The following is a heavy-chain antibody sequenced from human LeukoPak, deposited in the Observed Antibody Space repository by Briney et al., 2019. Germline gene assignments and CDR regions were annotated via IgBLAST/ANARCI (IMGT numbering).Heavy chain of an antibody. CDR1: GGSISSGGYY. J-gene: IGHJ4*02. CDR2: IYYSGST. D-gene: IGHD3-16*01. V-gene: IGHV4-31*03. CDR3: ARVHLHRIMAAFRYYFDY. Sequence: SETLSLTCTVSGGSISSGGYYWSWIRQHPGKGLEWIGYIYYSGSTYYNPSLKSRVTISVDTSKNQFSLKLSSVTAADTAVYYCARVHLHRIMAAFRYYFDYWGQGTLVTVSS.